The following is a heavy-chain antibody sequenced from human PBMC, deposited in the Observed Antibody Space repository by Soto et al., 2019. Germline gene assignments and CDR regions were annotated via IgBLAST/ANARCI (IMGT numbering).Heavy chain of an antibody. J-gene: IGHJ4*02. D-gene: IGHD5-12*01. CDR2: IYHSGST. CDR1: GGSISSGGYS. CDR3: AAGGGLPRYY. V-gene: IGHV4-30-2*01. Sequence: QLQLQESGSGLVKPSQTLSLTCAVSGGSISSGGYSWSWIRQPPGKGLEWIGYIYHSGSTYYNPSHKRRVTISVDRAKNQRALKLSSVTAADTAVYDGAAGGGLPRYYWGQGTLVTVSS.